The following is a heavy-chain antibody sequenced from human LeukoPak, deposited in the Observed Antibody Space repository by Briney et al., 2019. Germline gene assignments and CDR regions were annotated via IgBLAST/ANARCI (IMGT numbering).Heavy chain of an antibody. CDR3: TSTLGY. Sequence: PGGSLRLSCTASGFTFRDVWMTWVRQAPGKGLGWVGRIQTITDGGTTDYAALVRGRFTISRDDSKNTLYLQMNSLKSEDTAAYYCTSTLGYWGQGTLVTVSS. J-gene: IGHJ4*02. V-gene: IGHV3-15*01. CDR2: IQTITDGGTT. D-gene: IGHD3-16*01. CDR1: GFTFRDVW.